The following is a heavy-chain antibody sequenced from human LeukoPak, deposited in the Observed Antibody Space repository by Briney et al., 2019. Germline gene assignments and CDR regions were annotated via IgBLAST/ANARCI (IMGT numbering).Heavy chain of an antibody. CDR1: GSTFDDYA. CDR3: AKDMGFGELSTLFDY. J-gene: IGHJ4*02. V-gene: IGHV3-9*01. D-gene: IGHD3-10*01. Sequence: GRSLRLSCAASGSTFDDYAMHWVRQAPGKGLEWVSGISWNSGSIGYADSVKGRFTISRDNAKNSLYLQMNSLRAEDTALYYCAKDMGFGELSTLFDYWGQGTLVTVSS. CDR2: ISWNSGSI.